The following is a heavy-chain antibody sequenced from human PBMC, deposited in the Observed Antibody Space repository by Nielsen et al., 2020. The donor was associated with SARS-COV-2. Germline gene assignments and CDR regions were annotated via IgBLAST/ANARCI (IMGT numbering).Heavy chain of an antibody. V-gene: IGHV3-53*01. CDR3: ARLNSPGELSPDYGMDV. CDR2: FYDRRGT. CDR1: GFSFGRYG. D-gene: IGHD2/OR15-2a*01. J-gene: IGHJ6*02. Sequence: GESLKISCAASGFSFGRYGMSWVRQAPGKGLEWVSVFYDRRGTYYADSVKGRFTVSRDNSRNTLYLQMNNLRVEDTAVYYCARLNSPGELSPDYGMDVWGQGTTVTVSS.